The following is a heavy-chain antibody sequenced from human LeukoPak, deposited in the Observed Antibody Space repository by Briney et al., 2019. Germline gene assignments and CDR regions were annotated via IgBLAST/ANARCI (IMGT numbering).Heavy chain of an antibody. V-gene: IGHV4-4*09. D-gene: IGHD6-19*01. CDR2: IHTSDST. J-gene: IGHJ4*02. CDR1: GGSISTYY. CDR3: ARNSGWYVYDY. Sequence: SETLSLTCTVSGGSISTYYWSWIRQPPGKGLEWIGYIHTSDSTNYNPSLKSRVTISADTSKNQFSLKLSSVTAPDTAIYYCARNSGWYVYDYWGQGILVTVSS.